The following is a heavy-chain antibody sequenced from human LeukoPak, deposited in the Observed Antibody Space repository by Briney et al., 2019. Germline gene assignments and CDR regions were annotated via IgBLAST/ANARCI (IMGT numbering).Heavy chain of an antibody. J-gene: IGHJ6*03. Sequence: ASVKVSCKASGYTFTSYDINWVRQATGQGLEWMGWMNPNSGNTGYAQKFQGRVTITRNTSISTAYMELSSLRSEDTAVYYCARVGPRAPYYYYYMDVWGKGTTVTVSS. CDR2: MNPNSGNT. CDR1: GYTFTSYD. CDR3: ARVGPRAPYYYYYMDV. V-gene: IGHV1-8*03.